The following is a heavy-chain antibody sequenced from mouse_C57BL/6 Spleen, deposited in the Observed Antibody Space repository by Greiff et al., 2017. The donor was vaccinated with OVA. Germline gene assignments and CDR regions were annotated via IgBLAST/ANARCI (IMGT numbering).Heavy chain of an antibody. CDR3: ARGYYGRIFDY. CDR2: INPNNGGT. Sequence: EVQLQQSGPELVKPGASVKISCEASGYTFTDYYMNWVKQSHGKSLEWIGDINPNNGGTSYNQKFKGKATLTVDKSSSTAYMELRSLTSEDSAVYYCARGYYGRIFDYWGQGTTLTVSS. V-gene: IGHV1-26*01. J-gene: IGHJ2*01. D-gene: IGHD1-1*01. CDR1: GYTFTDYY.